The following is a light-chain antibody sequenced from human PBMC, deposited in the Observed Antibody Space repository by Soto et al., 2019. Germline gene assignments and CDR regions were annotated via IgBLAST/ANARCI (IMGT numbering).Light chain of an antibody. V-gene: IGKV3-20*01. CDR3: QQYSSSSYT. J-gene: IGKJ2*01. CDR2: GAS. Sequence: IVLTQSPGTLSLSPGERATLSCRASQSVSSDYLAWYQQKPGQAPRLLIYGASSRATGIPGRFSGSGSGTDFTLTISRLEAEDFAVYYCQQYSSSSYTFGQGTRLDIK. CDR1: QSVSSDY.